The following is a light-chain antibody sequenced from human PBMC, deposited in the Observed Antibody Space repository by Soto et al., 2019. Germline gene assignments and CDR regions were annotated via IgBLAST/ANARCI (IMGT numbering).Light chain of an antibody. J-gene: IGLJ2*01. CDR2: DVS. V-gene: IGLV2-14*03. CDR1: GGYNY. CDR3: SSYTSSSTLGVV. Sequence: QSVLTQPASVSGSPGQSITISCIGGYNYVSWYQHHPDKAPKLMIYDVSNRPSGVSNRFSGSKSGNTASLTISGLQAEDEADYYCSSYTSSSTLGVVFGGGTKLTVL.